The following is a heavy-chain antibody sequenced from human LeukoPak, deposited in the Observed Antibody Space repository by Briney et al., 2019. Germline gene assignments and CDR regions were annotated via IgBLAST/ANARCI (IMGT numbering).Heavy chain of an antibody. Sequence: PGGSLRLSCAVSGFDLSNYGMHWVRQAPGKGLEWVAVISYDGSNKYYADSVKGRFTISRDNSKNTLYLQMNSLRAEDTAVYYCAKDGFLLDAFDIWGQGTMVTVSS. CDR2: ISYDGSNK. J-gene: IGHJ3*02. CDR1: GFDLSNYG. D-gene: IGHD1-26*01. CDR3: AKDGFLLDAFDI. V-gene: IGHV3-30*18.